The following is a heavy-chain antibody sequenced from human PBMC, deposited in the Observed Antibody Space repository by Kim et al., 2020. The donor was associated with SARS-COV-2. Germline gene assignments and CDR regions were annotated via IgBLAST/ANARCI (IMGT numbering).Heavy chain of an antibody. CDR3: ARVTAWIDDAFDI. V-gene: IGHV1-18*01. D-gene: IGHD5-12*01. J-gene: IGHJ3*02. Sequence: YAQKLQGRVTMTTDTSTSTAYMELRSLRSDDTAVYYCARVTAWIDDAFDIWGQGTMVTVSS.